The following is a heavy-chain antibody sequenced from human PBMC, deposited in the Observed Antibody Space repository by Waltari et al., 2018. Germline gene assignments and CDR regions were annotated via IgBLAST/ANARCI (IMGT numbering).Heavy chain of an antibody. CDR2: IKQDGSEK. Sequence: EVQLVESGGGLVQPGGALRLSCAASGFTFSSYWMSWVRQAPGKGLEWVANIKQDGSEKYYVDSGTVRFTISRDNAKNSLYLQMNSLRAEDTAVYYCARVAVYGDYVFFDYWGQGTLVTVSS. D-gene: IGHD4-17*01. CDR3: ARVAVYGDYVFFDY. J-gene: IGHJ4*02. CDR1: GFTFSSYW. V-gene: IGHV3-7*01.